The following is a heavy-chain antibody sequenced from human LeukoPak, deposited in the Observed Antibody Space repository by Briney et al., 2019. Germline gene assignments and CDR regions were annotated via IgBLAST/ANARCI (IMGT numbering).Heavy chain of an antibody. Sequence: PSETLSLTCTVSGGSISSYYWSWIRQPPGKGLEWIGYIYYSGSTNYNPSLKSRVTISVDMSKNQFSLKLSSVTPEDTAVYYCARDRMWLDYWGQGTLVTVSS. CDR3: ARDRMWLDY. CDR1: GGSISSYY. D-gene: IGHD2-15*01. V-gene: IGHV4-59*12. CDR2: IYYSGST. J-gene: IGHJ4*02.